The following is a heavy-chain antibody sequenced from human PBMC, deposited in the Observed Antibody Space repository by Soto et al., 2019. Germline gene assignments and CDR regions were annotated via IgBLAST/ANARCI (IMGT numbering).Heavy chain of an antibody. CDR3: AASCVGCGGFNYYGMDV. CDR2: IYYSGST. Sequence: SETLSLTSPVSGGTIISGGYYWSWIRKHPGKGLEWIGYIYYSGSTYYNPSLKSRVTISVDTSKNQFSLKLSSVTAADTAVYYCAASCVGCGGFNYYGMDVWGQGTTVTVSS. J-gene: IGHJ6*02. CDR1: GGTIISGGYY. D-gene: IGHD2-21*01. V-gene: IGHV4-31*03.